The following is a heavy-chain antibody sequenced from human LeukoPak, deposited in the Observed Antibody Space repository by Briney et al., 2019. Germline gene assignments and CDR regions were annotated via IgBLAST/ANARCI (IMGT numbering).Heavy chain of an antibody. J-gene: IGHJ4*02. D-gene: IGHD2-21*01. CDR2: FYPSAGTS. CDR1: GYTFTDYY. V-gene: IGHV1-46*03. Sequence: ASVKVSCKASGYTFTDYYIHWVRQAPGRGPECVGVFYPSAGTSHSPQRFRGRVTLTSDTSASTVYVEVGSLKSEDTAIYYCVRELRVGYFDFWGQGTLVTVSS. CDR3: VRELRVGYFDF.